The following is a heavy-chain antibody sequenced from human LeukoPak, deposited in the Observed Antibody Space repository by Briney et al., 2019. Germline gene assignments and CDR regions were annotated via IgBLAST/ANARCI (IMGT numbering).Heavy chain of an antibody. CDR1: GFTFATYG. J-gene: IGHJ3*02. CDR3: ARGGYGHGFDI. V-gene: IGHV3-30*02. CDR2: IQNDEIDK. D-gene: IGHD5-12*01. Sequence: GGSLRLSCAASGFTFATYGMHWVRLAPGKGLEWVAFIQNDEIDKFYADSVRGRFTISRDNVQNTVFLQMNSLRVEDTAVYYCARGGYGHGFDIWGRGTMVTVSS.